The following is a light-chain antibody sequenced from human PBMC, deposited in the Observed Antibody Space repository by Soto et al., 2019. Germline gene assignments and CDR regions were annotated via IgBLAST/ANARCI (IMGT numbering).Light chain of an antibody. CDR1: SSNIGSNP. CDR2: SDV. CDR3: AAWDDSLIAVV. V-gene: IGLV1-44*01. Sequence: QSVLTQPPSASGTPGQRVTISCSGSSSNIGSNPVNWYRQLPGTAPKLLLYSDVQRPSGVPDRVSGSKSGTSASLAIIGLQSEDEADYFCAAWDDSLIAVVFGGGTKVTVL. J-gene: IGLJ2*01.